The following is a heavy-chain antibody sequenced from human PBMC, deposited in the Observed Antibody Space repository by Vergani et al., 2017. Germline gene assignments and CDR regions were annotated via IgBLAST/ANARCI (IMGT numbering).Heavy chain of an antibody. CDR2: LSYVGTQK. D-gene: IGHD1-1*01. J-gene: IGHJ1*01. CDR3: ATKSCGTPGCQIGYFRE. CDR1: GFTSSYYG. Sequence: QVHLVESGGGVVQLGRSLRLSCVVSGFTSSYYGMHWVRQAPGKGLEWVAVLSYVGTQKYYADSVKGRFTISRDNSKGTLYLQMNSLRTEDTGVYYCATKSCGTPGCQIGYFREWGQGTLVTVSS. V-gene: IGHV3-30*03.